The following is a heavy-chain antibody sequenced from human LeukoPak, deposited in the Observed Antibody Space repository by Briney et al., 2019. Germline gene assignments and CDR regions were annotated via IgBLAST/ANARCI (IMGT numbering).Heavy chain of an antibody. D-gene: IGHD3-22*01. J-gene: IGHJ4*02. CDR1: EFTFNTYA. CDR3: AVPAPYYDSSGYFDY. V-gene: IGHV3-23*01. Sequence: GGSLRLSCAASEFTFNTYAVSWVRQAPGKGLEWVSAVSGDGGITYYADSVRGRFTISRDNSKNTLYLQMNSLRAEDTAVYYCAVPAPYYDSSGYFDYWGQGTLVTVSS. CDR2: VSGDGGIT.